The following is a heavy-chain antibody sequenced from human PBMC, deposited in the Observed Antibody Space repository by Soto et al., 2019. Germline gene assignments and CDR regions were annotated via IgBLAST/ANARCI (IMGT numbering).Heavy chain of an antibody. CDR1: FTFNGQDMIYA. CDR2: ITGSGDAT. D-gene: IGHD5-12*01. V-gene: IGHV3-23*01. J-gene: IGHJ4*02. CDR3: ANRDGSWGGSGGDF. Sequence: ELQLLESGGGLVQPGGSLRLSCAGFTFNGQDMIYAMTWVRQAPGKGLEWVSSITGSGDATYYADSVKGRFTISRDNSRNTLYLQMSSLRGKDTAVYLWANRDGSWGGSGGDFWRQGILVTVSS.